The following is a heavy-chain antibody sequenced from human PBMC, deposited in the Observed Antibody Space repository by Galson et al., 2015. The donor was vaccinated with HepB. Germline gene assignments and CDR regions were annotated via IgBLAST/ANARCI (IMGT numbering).Heavy chain of an antibody. CDR3: ARDNSSSWYWAKYYFDY. D-gene: IGHD6-13*01. CDR1: GFTFSSYT. V-gene: IGHV3-21*01. Sequence: SLRLSCAASGFTFSSYTMYWVRQAPGKGLEWVSSISSSSSYIYYADSVKGRFTISRDDSKNTLYLQMSSLRAEDTAVYYCARDNSSSWYWAKYYFDYWGQGTLVTVSS. CDR2: ISSSSSYI. J-gene: IGHJ4*02.